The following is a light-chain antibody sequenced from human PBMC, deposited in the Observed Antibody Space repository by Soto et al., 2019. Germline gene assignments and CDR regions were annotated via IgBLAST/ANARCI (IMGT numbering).Light chain of an antibody. CDR1: SSNTGSNY. CDR2: RNN. J-gene: IGLJ1*01. CDR3: AAWDDSLSGRYV. Sequence: QPVLTQTPSASGTPGQRVTISCSGSSSNTGSNYVYWYQQLPGTAPKLLIHRNNQRPSGVPDRFSGSKSGTSASLAISGLRSEDEADYYCAAWDDSLSGRYVFGTGTKLTVL. V-gene: IGLV1-47*01.